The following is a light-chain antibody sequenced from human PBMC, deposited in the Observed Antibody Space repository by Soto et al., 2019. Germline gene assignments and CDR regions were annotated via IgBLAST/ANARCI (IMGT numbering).Light chain of an antibody. V-gene: IGLV2-14*01. CDR3: SSYTTSSTVV. CDR2: EVS. CDR1: SRDVGGYNY. Sequence: QSALTQPASVSGSPGQSITISFTGTSRDVGGYNYVSWYQQHPGKAPKLMIYEVSNRPSGVSNRFSGSKSGNTASLTISGLQAEDESDYYCSSYTTSSTVVFGGGTKLTVL. J-gene: IGLJ2*01.